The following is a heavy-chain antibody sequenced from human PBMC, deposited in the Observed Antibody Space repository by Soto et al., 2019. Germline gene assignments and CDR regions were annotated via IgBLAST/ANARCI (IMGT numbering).Heavy chain of an antibody. V-gene: IGHV4-4*01. CDR3: AREIVTAGGNNYFDP. J-gene: IGHJ5*02. CDR2: VYHTGDT. Sequence: TLSLTCGVSGGTVASSHWWSWVRQSPGRGLEWIGNVYHTGDTNFNPSLQSRVTFSVDKSNNQFSLRLTSVTAADTAVYFCAREIVTAGGNNYFDPWGPGTLVTVSS. D-gene: IGHD2-21*02. CDR1: GGTVASSHW.